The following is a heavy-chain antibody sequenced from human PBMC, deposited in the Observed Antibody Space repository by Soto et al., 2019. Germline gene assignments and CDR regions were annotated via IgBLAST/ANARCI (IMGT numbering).Heavy chain of an antibody. J-gene: IGHJ4*02. CDR2: INLRGGST. V-gene: IGHV1-46*02. CDR1: GYNFNQYY. CDR3: ARGPNDSHVPRWDH. D-gene: IGHD1-1*01. Sequence: QVQLVQSGPEVRKPGASVRLSCATSGYNFNQYYIHWVRQAPGQGLEWMEIINLRGGSTEYAHKFRGRVTVTGDTPTRTAYMALSSLRSEDTAVYFCARGPNDSHVPRWDHWRQGTLITVSS.